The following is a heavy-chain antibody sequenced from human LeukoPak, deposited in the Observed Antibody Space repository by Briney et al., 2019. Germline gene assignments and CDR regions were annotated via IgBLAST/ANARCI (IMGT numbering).Heavy chain of an antibody. Sequence: ASVKVSCKASGGTFSSYAISWVRQAPGQGLEWMGGIIPIFGTANYAQKFQGRVTITTDESTSTVYMELSSLRSEDTAVYYCARAGDYYDSSGYYYWGQGTLVTVSS. CDR2: IIPIFGTA. V-gene: IGHV1-69*05. D-gene: IGHD3-22*01. CDR3: ARAGDYYDSSGYYY. CDR1: GGTFSSYA. J-gene: IGHJ4*02.